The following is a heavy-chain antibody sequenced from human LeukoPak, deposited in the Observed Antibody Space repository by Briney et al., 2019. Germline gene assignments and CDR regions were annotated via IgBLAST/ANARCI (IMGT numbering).Heavy chain of an antibody. J-gene: IGHJ4*02. D-gene: IGHD6-19*01. V-gene: IGHV3-23*01. CDR1: GFSFSNYA. CDR2: ISYSVVTT. Sequence: GGSLRLSCAASGFSFSNYAMSWVRQAPGRGLEWVSHISYSVVTTYYAESVKGRFIISRDKSKNTLYLQKDSLRADDTAIYYYAKGYSGGWYDFDSWGQGALVTVSA. CDR3: AKGYSGGWYDFDS.